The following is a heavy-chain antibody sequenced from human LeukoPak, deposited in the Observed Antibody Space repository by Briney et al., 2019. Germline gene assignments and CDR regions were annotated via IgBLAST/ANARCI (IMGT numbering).Heavy chain of an antibody. Sequence: SETLSLTCTVSGGSISSGDYYWSWIRQPPGKGLEWIGYIYYSGSTYYNPSLKSRVTISVDTSKNQFSLKLSSVTAADTAVYYCTRGLFRFGESLLERWFDPWGQRTLVTVSS. J-gene: IGHJ5*02. CDR1: GGSISSGDYY. CDR2: IYYSGST. D-gene: IGHD3-10*01. V-gene: IGHV4-30-4*01. CDR3: TRGLFRFGESLLERWFDP.